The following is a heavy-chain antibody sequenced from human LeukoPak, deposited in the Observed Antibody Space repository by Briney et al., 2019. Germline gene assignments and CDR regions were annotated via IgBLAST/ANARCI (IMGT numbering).Heavy chain of an antibody. CDR3: ARDMGASSSGSLDP. V-gene: IGHV3-33*01. CDR1: GFTFSSYG. J-gene: IGHJ5*02. CDR2: IWYDGSNK. D-gene: IGHD6-19*01. Sequence: GGSLRLSCAASGFTFSSYGMHWVRQAPGKGLEWVAVIWYDGSNKYYADSVKGRFTISRDNSKNTLYLQMNSLRAEDTAVYYCARDMGASSSGSLDPWGQGTLVTVSS.